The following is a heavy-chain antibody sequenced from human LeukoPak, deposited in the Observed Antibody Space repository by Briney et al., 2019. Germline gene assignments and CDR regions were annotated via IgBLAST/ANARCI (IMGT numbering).Heavy chain of an antibody. D-gene: IGHD3-22*01. Sequence: SETLSLTCTVSGGSISSYYWSWIRQPAGKGLEWIGRIYTSGSTNYNPSLKSRVTMSVDTSKNQFSLKLSSVTAADTAVYYCAREWDSLRYDSSAFDIWGQGTMVTVSS. J-gene: IGHJ3*02. CDR1: GGSISSYY. CDR2: IYTSGST. V-gene: IGHV4-4*07. CDR3: AREWDSLRYDSSAFDI.